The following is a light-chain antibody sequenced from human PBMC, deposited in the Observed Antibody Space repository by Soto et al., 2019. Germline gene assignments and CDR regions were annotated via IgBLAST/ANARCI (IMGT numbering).Light chain of an antibody. J-gene: IGKJ4*02. Sequence: ETQRSEYPSSVSASGGERGRGGGRASQSIGRWLAWYQQKPGKAPKVLIYDASTLKSGVPSRFSGRGSGTDFTLPISSLEPEAFAVYYCPQYASSGTVGPGTQLEIK. V-gene: IGKV1-5*01. CDR3: PQYASSGT. CDR2: DAS. CDR1: QSIGRW.